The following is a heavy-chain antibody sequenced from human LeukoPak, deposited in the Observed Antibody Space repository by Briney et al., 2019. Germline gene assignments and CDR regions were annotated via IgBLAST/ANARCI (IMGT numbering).Heavy chain of an antibody. CDR2: INPNSGGT. Sequence: ASVKVSCKASGYTFTGYYMHWVRQAPGQGLEWMGWINPNSGGTNYAQKFQGWVTMTRDTSISTAYMELSRLRSDDTAVYYCAHYDSSGYRAPCWGQGTLVTVSS. CDR1: GYTFTGYY. D-gene: IGHD3-22*01. J-gene: IGHJ4*02. V-gene: IGHV1-2*04. CDR3: AHYDSSGYRAPC.